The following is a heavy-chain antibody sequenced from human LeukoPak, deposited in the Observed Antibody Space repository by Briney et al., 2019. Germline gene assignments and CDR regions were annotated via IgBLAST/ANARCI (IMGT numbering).Heavy chain of an antibody. CDR2: ISSGSGGTP. CDR1: GFTFTSDA. J-gene: IGHJ4*02. Sequence: PGGSLTLPCAASGFTFTSDAMSWVRQAPGKGLEWVSLISSGSGGTPYYADSLKGRFTVSRDNSKNTLYLQMNSLRVDDTAVYYCARTVGRIGYWGQGTVARVSS. V-gene: IGHV3-23*01. CDR3: ARTVGRIGY. D-gene: IGHD4-23*01.